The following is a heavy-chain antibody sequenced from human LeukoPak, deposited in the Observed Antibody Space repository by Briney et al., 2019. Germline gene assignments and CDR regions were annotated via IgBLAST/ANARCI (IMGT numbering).Heavy chain of an antibody. J-gene: IGHJ6*03. CDR1: GGSFSGYY. D-gene: IGHD3-10*01. CDR2: INRSGST. V-gene: IGHV4-34*01. CDR3: ARGKTMVRGVIARPYYYYYMDV. Sequence: KPSETLSLTCAVYGGSFSGYYWSWIRQPPGKGREGIGEINRSGSTNYNPSLKSRVTISVDTSKNQFSLKLSSVTAADTAVYYCARGKTMVRGVIARPYYYYYMDVWGKGTTVTVSS.